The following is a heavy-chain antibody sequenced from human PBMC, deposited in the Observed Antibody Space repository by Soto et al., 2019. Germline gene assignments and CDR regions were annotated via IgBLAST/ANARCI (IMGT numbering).Heavy chain of an antibody. CDR3: ASPELLEYCGGDCYALGF. V-gene: IGHV1-18*04. CDR1: GYRFSNFG. D-gene: IGHD2-21*02. J-gene: IGHJ1*01. CDR2: ISAYNGKT. Sequence: QVRLVQSGAEVKKPGASVKVSCKASGYRFSNFGINWVRQAPGQGLEWMGWISAYNGKTNYAQKFQGRVTMTTDTSTSTAYTELRSLRSDDTAVYYCASPELLEYCGGDCYALGFWGQGTLVTVSS.